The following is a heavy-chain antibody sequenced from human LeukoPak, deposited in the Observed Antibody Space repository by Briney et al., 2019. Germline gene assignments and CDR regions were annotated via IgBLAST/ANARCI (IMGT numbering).Heavy chain of an antibody. D-gene: IGHD3-22*01. CDR3: ARDPYYDSSGYSYSHFDY. CDR2: IIPIFGTA. CDR1: GGTFSSYA. Sequence: SVKVSCKASGGTFSSYAISWVRQAPGQGLEWMGRIIPIFGTANYAQKFQGRVTITTDESTSTAYMELRSLRSDDTAVYYCARDPYYDSSGYSYSHFDYWGQGTLVTVSS. V-gene: IGHV1-69*05. J-gene: IGHJ4*02.